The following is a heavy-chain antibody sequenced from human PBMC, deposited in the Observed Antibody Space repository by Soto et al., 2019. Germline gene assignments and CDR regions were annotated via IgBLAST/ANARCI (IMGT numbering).Heavy chain of an antibody. CDR3: ARGPVGELYYYYYGMDV. J-gene: IGHJ6*02. D-gene: IGHD3-10*01. Sequence: PSQTLSLTCAISGDSVSSNSAAWNWIRQSPSRGLEWLGRTYYRSKWYNDYAVSVKSRITINTDTSKNQFSLQLNSVTPEDTAVYYCARGPVGELYYYYYGMDVWGQGTTVTVSS. CDR2: TYYRSKWYN. CDR1: GDSVSSNSAA. V-gene: IGHV6-1*01.